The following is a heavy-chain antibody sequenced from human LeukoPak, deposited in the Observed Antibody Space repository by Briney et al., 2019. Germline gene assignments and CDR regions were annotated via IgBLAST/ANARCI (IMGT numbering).Heavy chain of an antibody. CDR2: ISGSGYYT. V-gene: IGHV3-23*01. J-gene: IGHJ5*02. D-gene: IGHD3-10*01. CDR1: GFTFRRNA. Sequence: GGSLRLSCAASGFTFRRNAMSWVRQAPGEGLEWVSAISGSGYYTYYADSVKGRFTISRDNSKNTLYLQMNTLRAEDTAIYYCAHIYYYGSESFGDLWGQGTLVTVSS. CDR3: AHIYYYGSESFGDL.